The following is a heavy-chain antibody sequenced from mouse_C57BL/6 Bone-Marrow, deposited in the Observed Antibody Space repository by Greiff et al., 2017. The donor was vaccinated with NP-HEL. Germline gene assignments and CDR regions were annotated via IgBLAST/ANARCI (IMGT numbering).Heavy chain of an antibody. CDR1: GFTFSNYW. J-gene: IGHJ1*03. D-gene: IGHD2-1*01. CDR3: TFLLWYVDV. Sequence: EVKLMESGGGLVQPGGSMKLSCVASGFTFSNYWMNWVRQSPEKGLEWVAQIRLKSANYASHYAESVKGMFTISRDDSKRSVYLQMNNVRAEDTGIYYCTFLLWYVDVWGTGTTVTVSS. CDR2: IRLKSANYAS. V-gene: IGHV6-3*01.